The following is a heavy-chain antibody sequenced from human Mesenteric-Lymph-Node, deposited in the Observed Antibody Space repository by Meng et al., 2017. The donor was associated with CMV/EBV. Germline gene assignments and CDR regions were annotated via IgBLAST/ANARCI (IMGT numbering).Heavy chain of an antibody. Sequence: SFSGYYCTWVRQSPGEGLEWIGEINHSGSANYNPSLKSRVTISVDTSKNQFSLKLSSMTAADTALYYCARINYYGSGSYSLDWFDPWGQGTLVTVSS. CDR2: INHSGSA. V-gene: IGHV4-34*01. D-gene: IGHD3-10*01. CDR3: ARINYYGSGSYSLDWFDP. CDR1: SFSGYY. J-gene: IGHJ5*02.